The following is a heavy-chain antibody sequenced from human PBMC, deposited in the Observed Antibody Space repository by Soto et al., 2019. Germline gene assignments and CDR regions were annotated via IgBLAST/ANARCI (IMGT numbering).Heavy chain of an antibody. V-gene: IGHV4-34*01. CDR2: INHSGST. J-gene: IGHJ4*02. CDR3: ARGFSLRYGAWLVAGGLDY. Sequence: PSETLSLTCAVYGGSFSGYYWSWIRQPPGKGLEWIGEINHSGSTNYNPSLKSRVTISVDTSKNQFSLKLSSVTAADTAGYHCARGFSLRYGAWLVAGGLDYWGQGTLVTVSS. CDR1: GGSFSGYY. D-gene: IGHD3-9*01.